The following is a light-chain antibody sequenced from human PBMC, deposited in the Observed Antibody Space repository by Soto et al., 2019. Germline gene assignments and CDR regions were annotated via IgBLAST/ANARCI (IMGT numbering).Light chain of an antibody. CDR2: RNH. Sequence: QSALTQPPSASATPGQRVTISCSGGRSNIGTYTGNWYQQLPGTAPTLLIFRNHQRPSGVPDRFSGSKSGTSASLAISGPQSEDEDDDYCAAWEDSLRAVVFGGGTKLTVL. V-gene: IGLV1-44*01. J-gene: IGLJ2*01. CDR3: AAWEDSLRAVV. CDR1: RSNIGTYT.